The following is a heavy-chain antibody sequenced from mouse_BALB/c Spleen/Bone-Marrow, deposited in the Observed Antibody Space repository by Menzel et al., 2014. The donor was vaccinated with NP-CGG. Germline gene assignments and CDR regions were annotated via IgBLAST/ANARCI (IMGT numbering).Heavy chain of an antibody. Sequence: EVKLMESGGGLVKPGGSLKLSCAASGFAFSSYDMPWVRQTPEKRLEWVAYISSGGGSTYYSDNVKGRFTISRDNAKNTLYLEMSSLKSEDTAMYYCARHMIRGFAYWGQGTLVTVSA. D-gene: IGHD2-4*01. V-gene: IGHV5-12-1*01. CDR3: ARHMIRGFAY. J-gene: IGHJ3*01. CDR1: GFAFSSYD. CDR2: ISSGGGST.